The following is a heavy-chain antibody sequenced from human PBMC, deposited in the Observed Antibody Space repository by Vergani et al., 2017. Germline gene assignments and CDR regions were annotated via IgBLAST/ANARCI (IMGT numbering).Heavy chain of an antibody. CDR2: ISGSGGST. J-gene: IGHJ6*04. CDR3: ARDIRRYCSSTSCWVPMDV. Sequence: EVQLLESGGDLVQPGGSLRLSCAASGFTFNHYAMNWVRQAPGKGLEWVSGISGSGGSTYYAGSVKGRFTISRDNSKNTLYLQMNSLRAEDTAVYYCARDIRRYCSSTSCWVPMDVWGKGTTVTVSS. V-gene: IGHV3-23*01. D-gene: IGHD2-2*01. CDR1: GFTFNHYA.